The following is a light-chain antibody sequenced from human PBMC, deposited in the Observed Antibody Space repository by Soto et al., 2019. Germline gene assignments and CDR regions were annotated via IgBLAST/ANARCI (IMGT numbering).Light chain of an antibody. CDR3: QQYGTSPLLT. CDR1: HSITSSY. Sequence: ENVLTQSPGTLSLSPGERATLSCRASHSITSSYLAWYQQKPGQAPRLLIYGASSRATGIPDRFRGSGSGTDSTLTISRLEPEDFAVYYCQQYGTSPLLTFGGGTKVEIK. J-gene: IGKJ4*01. CDR2: GAS. V-gene: IGKV3-20*01.